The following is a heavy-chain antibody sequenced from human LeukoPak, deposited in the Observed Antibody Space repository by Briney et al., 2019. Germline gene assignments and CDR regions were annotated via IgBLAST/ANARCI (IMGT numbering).Heavy chain of an antibody. CDR2: MNPNSGNT. Sequence: ASVKVSCKASGYTFTSYDINWVRQATGQGLEWMGWMNPNSGNTGYAQKFQGRVAMTRNTSISTAYMELSSLRSEDTAVYYCARGGWQWLVGVTVMDFDYWGQGTLVTVSS. D-gene: IGHD6-19*01. J-gene: IGHJ4*02. CDR1: GYTFTSYD. CDR3: ARGGWQWLVGVTVMDFDY. V-gene: IGHV1-8*01.